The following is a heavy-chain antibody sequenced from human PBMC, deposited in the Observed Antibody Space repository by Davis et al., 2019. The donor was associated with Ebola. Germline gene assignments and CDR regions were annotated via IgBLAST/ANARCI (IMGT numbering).Heavy chain of an antibody. CDR3: APGSIAADY. J-gene: IGHJ4*02. V-gene: IGHV3-21*01. CDR1: GFTFSRYS. CDR2: ISSSSSYI. Sequence: GESLKISCAASGFTFSRYSMNWVRQAPGKGLEWVSSISSSSSYIYYADSVKGRFTISRGNAKNSLYLQMNSLRVEDTAVYYCAPGSIAADYWAQGTLVTVSS. D-gene: IGHD6-6*01.